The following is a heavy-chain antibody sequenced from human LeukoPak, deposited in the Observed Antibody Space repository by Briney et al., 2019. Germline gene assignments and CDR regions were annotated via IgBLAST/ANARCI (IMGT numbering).Heavy chain of an antibody. CDR3: SRIMLSWREFDC. Sequence: SETLSLTCTVSGGSISNGDHYWSWIRQHPGKGLEWIGHIYYSGSNYYHPSLKSRGIIPVETSKNQFSLKLSCVTAADTAVYYFSRIMLSWREFDCWGQGTLVTVSS. CDR1: GGSISNGDHY. D-gene: IGHD1-26*01. CDR2: IYYSGSN. V-gene: IGHV4-31*03. J-gene: IGHJ4*02.